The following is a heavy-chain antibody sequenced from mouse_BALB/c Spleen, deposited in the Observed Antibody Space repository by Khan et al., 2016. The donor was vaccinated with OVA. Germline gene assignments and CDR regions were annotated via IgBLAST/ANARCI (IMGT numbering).Heavy chain of an antibody. CDR3: TRHEGYYGYGQGDY. CDR2: ISSGGTYT. CDR1: GFSFSRYS. Sequence: EVELVESGGGLVKPGGSLKLSCAASGFSFSRYSMSWVRQTPEKRLEWVATISSGGTYTYYSDSVKGRFTISRDNANNTLFLQMSSLRSEDTAFYSCTRHEGYYGYGQGDYWGQGTSVTVSS. J-gene: IGHJ4*01. D-gene: IGHD2-2*01. V-gene: IGHV5-9-3*01.